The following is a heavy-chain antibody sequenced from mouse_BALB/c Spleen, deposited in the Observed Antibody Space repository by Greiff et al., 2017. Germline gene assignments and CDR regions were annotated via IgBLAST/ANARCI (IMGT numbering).Heavy chain of an antibody. D-gene: IGHD2-1*01. Sequence: VQLKESGPELVKPGASVKMSCKASGYTFTSYVMHWVKQKPGQGLEWIGYINPYNDGTKYNEKFKGKATLTSDKSSSTAYMELSSLTSEDSAVYYCARLGNYDAMDYWGQGTSVTVSS. CDR3: ARLGNYDAMDY. CDR2: INPYNDGT. CDR1: GYTFTSYV. V-gene: IGHV1-14*01. J-gene: IGHJ4*01.